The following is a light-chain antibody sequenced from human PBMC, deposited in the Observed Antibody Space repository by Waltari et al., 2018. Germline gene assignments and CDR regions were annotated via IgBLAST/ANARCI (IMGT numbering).Light chain of an antibody. Sequence: SCRASRSVGRILAWYQQRPGQAPRLLMYAASSRAASIPDRFGGSVSGTDFSLTISRLEPEDFAMYYCQHYVRLPVSFGQGTKVEIK. J-gene: IGKJ1*01. CDR2: AAS. V-gene: IGKV3-20*01. CDR3: QHYVRLPVS. CDR1: RSVGRI.